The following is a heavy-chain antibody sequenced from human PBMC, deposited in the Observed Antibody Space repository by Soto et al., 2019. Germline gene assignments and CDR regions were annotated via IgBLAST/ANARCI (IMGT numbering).Heavy chain of an antibody. Sequence: GGSLRLSCAASGFNFSNHWMHWVRQRPGEGLVWVSRITSDGKSKAYAESVKGRFAISRDNAKNTLYLQMNGLTAEDTAVYYCARESGDWPLNWFDPWGQGXLVTVYS. CDR3: ARESGDWPLNWFDP. D-gene: IGHD2-21*02. J-gene: IGHJ5*02. CDR2: ITSDGKSK. CDR1: GFNFSNHW. V-gene: IGHV3-74*01.